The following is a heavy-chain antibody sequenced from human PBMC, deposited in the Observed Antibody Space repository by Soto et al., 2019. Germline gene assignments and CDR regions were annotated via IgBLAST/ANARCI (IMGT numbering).Heavy chain of an antibody. CDR2: IYYSGST. J-gene: IGHJ6*02. D-gene: IGHD6-19*01. Sequence: QVQLQESGPGLVKPSETLSLTCTVSGGSVSSGSYYWSWIRQPPGKGLEWIGYIYYSGSTNYNPSLKSRVTISVDTSKNQFSLKLSSVTAADTAVYYCARYAVAENGMDVWGQGTTVTVSS. V-gene: IGHV4-61*01. CDR3: ARYAVAENGMDV. CDR1: GGSVSSGSYY.